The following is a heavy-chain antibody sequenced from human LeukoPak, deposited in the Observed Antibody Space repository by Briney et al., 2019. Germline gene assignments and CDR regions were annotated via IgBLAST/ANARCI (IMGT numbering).Heavy chain of an antibody. J-gene: IGHJ4*02. CDR2: ISSSSSYI. CDR3: ARVPNYYDSTGVGY. Sequence: GGSLRLSCAASGFTFSSYSMNWVRQAPGKGLEWVSSISSSSSYIYYADSVKGRFTTSRDNAKNSLYLQMNSLRAEDTAVYYCARVPNYYDSTGVGYWGQGTLVTVSS. D-gene: IGHD3-22*01. CDR1: GFTFSSYS. V-gene: IGHV3-21*01.